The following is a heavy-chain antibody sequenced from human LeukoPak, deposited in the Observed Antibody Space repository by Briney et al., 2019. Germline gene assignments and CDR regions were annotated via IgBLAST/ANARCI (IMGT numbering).Heavy chain of an antibody. CDR2: INTHTGNP. V-gene: IGHV7-4-1*02. CDR1: GYTFTSYA. Sequence: ASVKVSCKASGYTFTSYAMNWVRQAPGQGLEWMGWINTHTGNPAYAQGFTGRFVFSLDTSVSTAYLQISSLKAEDTAVYYCARAPRDGYKYGSDYWGQGTLVTVSS. J-gene: IGHJ4*02. CDR3: ARAPRDGYKYGSDY. D-gene: IGHD5-24*01.